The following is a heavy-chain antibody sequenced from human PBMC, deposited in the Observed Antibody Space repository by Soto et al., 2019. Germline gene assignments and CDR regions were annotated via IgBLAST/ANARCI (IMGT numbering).Heavy chain of an antibody. CDR1: GYTFTGYY. J-gene: IGHJ5*02. D-gene: IGHD4-17*01. Sequence: ASVKVSCKASGYTFTGYYMHWVRQAPGQGLEWMGWINPNSGGTNYAQKFQGRVTMTRDTSISTAYMELSRLRSDDTAVYYCARDPSTTVTNWFDPWGQGTLVTVS. CDR2: INPNSGGT. V-gene: IGHV1-2*02. CDR3: ARDPSTTVTNWFDP.